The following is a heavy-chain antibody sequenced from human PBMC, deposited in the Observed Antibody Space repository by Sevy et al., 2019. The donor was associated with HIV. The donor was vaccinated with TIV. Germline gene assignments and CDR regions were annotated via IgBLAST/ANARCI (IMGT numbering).Heavy chain of an antibody. V-gene: IGHV3-23*01. CDR2: ISGSGGST. J-gene: IGHJ4*02. Sequence: GGSLRLSCAASGFTFSSYAMSWVRQAPGKGLEWVSGISGSGGSTYYADSVKGRFTISRDNSKNTLYLQMNSLRAEDTAVYYCAKGHIVVVTAIGGQGTLVTVSS. CDR3: AKGHIVVVTAI. D-gene: IGHD2-21*02. CDR1: GFTFSSYA.